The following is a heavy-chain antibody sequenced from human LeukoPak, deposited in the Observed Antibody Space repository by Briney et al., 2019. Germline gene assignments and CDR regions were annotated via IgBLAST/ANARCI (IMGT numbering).Heavy chain of an antibody. CDR1: GGSISSYY. V-gene: IGHV4-59*08. CDR3: ARTSWLQSSYYFDY. D-gene: IGHD5-24*01. CDR2: IYYSGSI. J-gene: IGHJ4*02. Sequence: SQTLSLTCTVSGGSISSYYWSWIRQPPGKGLEWIGYIYYSGSINYNPSLKSRVTISVDTSKNQFSLKLSSATAADTAVYYCARTSWLQSSYYFDYWGQGTLVTVSS.